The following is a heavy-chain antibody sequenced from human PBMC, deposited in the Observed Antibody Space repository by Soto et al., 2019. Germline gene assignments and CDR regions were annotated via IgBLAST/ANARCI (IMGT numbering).Heavy chain of an antibody. J-gene: IGHJ6*02. CDR3: ARDYDEPYYYYYGMDV. Sequence: QVQLQESGPGLVKPSQTLSLTCTVSGGSISSGGYYWSWIRQHPGKGLEWIGYIYYSGSTYYNPSLKSRVTISVDTSKNQFSLKLSSVTAADTAVYYCARDYDEPYYYYYGMDVWGQGTTVTVSS. D-gene: IGHD3-3*01. CDR2: IYYSGST. V-gene: IGHV4-31*03. CDR1: GGSISSGGYY.